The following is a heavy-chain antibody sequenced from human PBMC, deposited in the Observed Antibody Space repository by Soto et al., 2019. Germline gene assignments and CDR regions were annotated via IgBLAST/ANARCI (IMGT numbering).Heavy chain of an antibody. CDR3: ATWLRMAGIGNYYYGMDV. V-gene: IGHV1-69*12. Sequence: QVQLVQSGAEVKKPGSSMKVSCKASGGTFNDFAFSWVRQAPGQGPEWMGGIMPIFGRPDYAQNFRGRVTCTADESTSTVFVELRSPTSEDTAVYYCATWLRMAGIGNYYYGMDVWGQGTTVTVSS. CDR2: IMPIFGRP. D-gene: IGHD6-19*01. J-gene: IGHJ6*02. CDR1: GGTFNDFA.